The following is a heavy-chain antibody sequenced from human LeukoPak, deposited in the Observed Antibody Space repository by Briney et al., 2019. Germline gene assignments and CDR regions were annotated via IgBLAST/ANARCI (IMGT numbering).Heavy chain of an antibody. CDR2: IGGSGGTT. CDR3: ARGSWSGYYYFDY. CDR1: GFTFSGNA. Sequence: GGSLRLSCAASGFTFSGNAMSWVRQAPGKGLEWVSDIGGSGGTTYYADSVKGRFTISRDNSKNTLYLQMNSLRGEDTAVYYCARGSWSGYYYFDYWGQGTLVTVSS. J-gene: IGHJ4*02. V-gene: IGHV3-23*01. D-gene: IGHD3-3*01.